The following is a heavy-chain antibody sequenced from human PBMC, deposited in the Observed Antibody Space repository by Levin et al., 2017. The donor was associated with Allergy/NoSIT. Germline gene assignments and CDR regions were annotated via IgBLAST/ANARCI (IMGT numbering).Heavy chain of an antibody. CDR2: IYWDDDK. CDR1: GFSLSTSGVG. D-gene: IGHD5-18*01. Sequence: SGPTLVKPTQTLTLTCTFSGFSLSTSGVGVGWIRQPPGKALEWLALIYWDDDKRYSPSLKSRLTITKDTSKNQVVLTMTNMDPVDTATYYCAHFPDTAMVIGPHFDYWGQGTLVTVSS. V-gene: IGHV2-5*02. J-gene: IGHJ4*02. CDR3: AHFPDTAMVIGPHFDY.